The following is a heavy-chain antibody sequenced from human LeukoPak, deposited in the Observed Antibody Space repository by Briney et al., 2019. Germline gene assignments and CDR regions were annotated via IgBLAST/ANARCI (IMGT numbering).Heavy chain of an antibody. Sequence: GGSLRLSCAASGFTFSSYTINWVRQAPGKGLEWVSSISSSSSYIYYADSMKGRITVSRDNAKNSLYLQINSLRAEDAAVYYCARGVGATPAFFDYWGQGTLVTVSS. CDR1: GFTFSSYT. D-gene: IGHD1-26*01. CDR3: ARGVGATPAFFDY. CDR2: ISSSSSYI. J-gene: IGHJ4*02. V-gene: IGHV3-21*01.